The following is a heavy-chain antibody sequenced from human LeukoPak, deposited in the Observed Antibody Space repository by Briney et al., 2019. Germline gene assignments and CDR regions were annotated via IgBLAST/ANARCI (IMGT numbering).Heavy chain of an antibody. V-gene: IGHV1-69*06. CDR2: IIPIFGTA. CDR3: ATELEPNDLFDY. J-gene: IGHJ4*02. D-gene: IGHD1-1*01. CDR1: GGTFSSYA. Sequence: SVKVSCKASGGTFSSYAISWVRQAPGQGLEWMGGIIPIFGTANYAQKFQGRVTMTEDTSTDTAYMELSSLRSEDTAVYYCATELEPNDLFDYWGQGTLVTVSS.